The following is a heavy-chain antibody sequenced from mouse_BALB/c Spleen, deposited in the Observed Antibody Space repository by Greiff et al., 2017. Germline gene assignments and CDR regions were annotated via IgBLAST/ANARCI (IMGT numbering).Heavy chain of an antibody. CDR3: ARRRDDYDDYAMDY. Sequence: EVQLVESGPGLVKPSQSLSLTCTVTGYSITSDYAWNWIRQFPGNKLEWMGYISYSGSTSYNPSLKSRISITRDTSKNQFFLQLNSVTTEDTATYYCARRRDDYDDYAMDYWGQGTSVTVSS. CDR1: GYSITSDYA. D-gene: IGHD2-4*01. V-gene: IGHV3-2*02. CDR2: ISYSGST. J-gene: IGHJ4*01.